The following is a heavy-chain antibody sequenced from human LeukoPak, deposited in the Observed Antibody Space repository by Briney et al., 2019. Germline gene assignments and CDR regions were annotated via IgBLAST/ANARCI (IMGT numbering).Heavy chain of an antibody. CDR3: ARVAEAAAFDS. D-gene: IGHD6-13*01. Sequence: PGGSLRLSCAASGFTFSRYSMNWVRQAPGKGLEWVSCISSSSSYIYYANPVKGRFTISRDNAKNSLYLQMNSLKPEDTAVYYCARVAEAAAFDSWGQGTLVTVSS. CDR1: GFTFSRYS. V-gene: IGHV3-21*06. CDR2: ISSSSSYI. J-gene: IGHJ4*02.